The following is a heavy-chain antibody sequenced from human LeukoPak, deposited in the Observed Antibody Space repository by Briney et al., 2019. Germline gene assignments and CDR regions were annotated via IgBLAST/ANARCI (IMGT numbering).Heavy chain of an antibody. J-gene: IGHJ6*03. CDR1: GFTFSSYS. CDR2: ISSSSSTI. Sequence: PGGSLRLSCAASGFTFSSYSMNWVRQAPGKGLEWVSYISSSSSTIYYADSVKGRFTISRDNAKNTLYLQMNSLRAEDTAVYYCGTPQSPLRGFYMDVWGKGTTVTVSS. CDR3: GTPQSPLRGFYMDV. V-gene: IGHV3-48*01.